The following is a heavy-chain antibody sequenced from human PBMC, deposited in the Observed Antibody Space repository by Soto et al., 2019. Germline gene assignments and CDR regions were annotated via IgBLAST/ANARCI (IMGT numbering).Heavy chain of an antibody. Sequence: GESLKISCKNSAYTFTSYWIGWVRQMPGKGLEWVGIIYPGDSDTRYSPSFQGQVTISVDKSISTAYLQWSSLEASDTAMYYCARLGSGSGSYVPDAFDIWGQGTMVTVSS. CDR3: ARLGSGSGSYVPDAFDI. J-gene: IGHJ3*02. V-gene: IGHV5-51*01. D-gene: IGHD3-10*01. CDR1: AYTFTSYW. CDR2: IYPGDSDT.